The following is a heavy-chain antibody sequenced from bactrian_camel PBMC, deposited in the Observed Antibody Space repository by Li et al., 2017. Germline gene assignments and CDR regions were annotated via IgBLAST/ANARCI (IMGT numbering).Heavy chain of an antibody. CDR1: GGPISGKC. J-gene: IGHJ4*01. Sequence: HVQLVESGGGSVQAGGSLRLSCAVSGGPISGKCMAWFRQAGGKERELVAVKHRRDDEGYYDDSVKGRFTIFQEDASNTLYLQMNSLKPEDTGMYYCATSPAYGGTFDRAWAYNNWGQGTQVTVS. CDR3: ATSPAYGGTFDRAWAYNN. D-gene: IGHD6*01. CDR2: KHRRDDEG. V-gene: IGHV3S54*01.